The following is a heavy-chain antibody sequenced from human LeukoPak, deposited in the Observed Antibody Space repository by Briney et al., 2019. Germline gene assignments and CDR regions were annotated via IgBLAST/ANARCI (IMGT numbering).Heavy chain of an antibody. CDR3: ARDLYYDSSGYYYA. CDR2: ISSSSSYI. V-gene: IGHV3-21*01. D-gene: IGHD3-22*01. CDR1: GFTFSSYS. J-gene: IGHJ5*02. Sequence: PGGSLRLSCAVSGFTFSSYSMNLVRQAPGKGLEWVSSISSSSSYIYYADSVKGRFTISRDNAKNSLYLQMNSLRAEDTAVYYCARDLYYDSSGYYYAWGQGTLVTVSS.